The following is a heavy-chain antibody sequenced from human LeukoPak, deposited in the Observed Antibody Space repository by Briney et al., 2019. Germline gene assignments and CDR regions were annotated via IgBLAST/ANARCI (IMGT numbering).Heavy chain of an antibody. CDR2: IYASGTT. Sequence: SETLSLTCIVSGDSISNYYWSWIRQPAGKGLQWIGRIYASGTTNYNPSLKSRVTMSVDTSKNQFSLKLTSVTAADTAVYYCAREAAAGTFYFDYWGQGTLVTVSS. CDR1: GDSISNYY. J-gene: IGHJ4*02. CDR3: AREAAAGTFYFDY. D-gene: IGHD6-13*01. V-gene: IGHV4-4*07.